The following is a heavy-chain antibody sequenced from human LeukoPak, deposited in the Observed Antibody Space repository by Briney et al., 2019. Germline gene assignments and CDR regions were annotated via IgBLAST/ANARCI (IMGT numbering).Heavy chain of an antibody. D-gene: IGHD3-3*01. J-gene: IGHJ3*02. CDR3: ARKRSGYRDAFDI. CDR2: IYPGDSDT. Sequence: GESLKISCKGSGYSFTSYWIGWVRQMPGKGLEWMGVIYPGDSDTRYSPSFQGQVTISADKSISTAYLQWSSLKASDTAMYYYARKRSGYRDAFDIWGQGTMVTVSS. CDR1: GYSFTSYW. V-gene: IGHV5-51*01.